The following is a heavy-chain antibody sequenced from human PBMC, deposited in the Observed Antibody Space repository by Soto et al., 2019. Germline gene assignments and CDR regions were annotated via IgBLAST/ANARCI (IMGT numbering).Heavy chain of an antibody. CDR3: ASVTSFVDGYRTGY. CDR2: IIPILGIA. CDR1: GGTFSSYT. J-gene: IGHJ4*02. D-gene: IGHD5-12*01. Sequence: QVQLVQSGAEVKKPGSSVKVSCKASGGTFSSYTISWVRQAPGQGLEWMGRIIPILGIANYAQKFQGRVTXXAXKXXSTAYMELSSLRSEDTAVYYCASVTSFVDGYRTGYWGQGTLVTVSS. V-gene: IGHV1-69*02.